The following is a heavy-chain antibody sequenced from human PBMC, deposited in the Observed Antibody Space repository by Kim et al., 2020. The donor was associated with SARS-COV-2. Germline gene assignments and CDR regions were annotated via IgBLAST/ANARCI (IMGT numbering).Heavy chain of an antibody. CDR2: ISWNSGSI. CDR1: GFAFGDYA. Sequence: GGSLRLSCAASGFAFGDYAMHWVRQAPGKGLEWVSGISWNSGSIGYADSVKGRFTISRDNAKNSLYLQMNSLRAEDTALYYCAKDTSGGDSNGAADVWGQGTTVTVSS. V-gene: IGHV3-9*01. CDR3: AKDTSGGDSNGAADV. J-gene: IGHJ6*02. D-gene: IGHD2-21*02.